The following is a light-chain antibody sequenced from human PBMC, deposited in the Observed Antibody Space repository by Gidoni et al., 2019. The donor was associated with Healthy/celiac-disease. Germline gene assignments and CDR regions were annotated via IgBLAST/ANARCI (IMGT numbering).Light chain of an antibody. V-gene: IGKV1-39*01. Sequence: DIQMTQPPSSLSASVGDRVTITCRASQSISSFLNWYQQKPGKAPKVLSYAASSLQSGVPPRFSGSGSGTDFTLTISSLQPEDFATYYCQQGYSTPLTFGGGTRVEIK. CDR1: QSISSF. CDR2: AAS. CDR3: QQGYSTPLT. J-gene: IGKJ4*01.